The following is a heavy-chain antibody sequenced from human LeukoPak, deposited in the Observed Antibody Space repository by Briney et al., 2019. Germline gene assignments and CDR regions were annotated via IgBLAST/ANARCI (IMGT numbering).Heavy chain of an antibody. V-gene: IGHV4-31*03. Sequence: MASQTLSLTCTVSGGSISSGGYYWSWIRQHPGKGLEWIGYFSSIASTYYNPSLKSRVHISVDTSKNQFSLKLSSVTAADTAVYYCARHMHFWSKPYFDLWGRGTLVTVSS. J-gene: IGHJ2*01. CDR1: GGSISSGGYY. CDR3: ARHMHFWSKPYFDL. CDR2: FSSIAST. D-gene: IGHD3-3*02.